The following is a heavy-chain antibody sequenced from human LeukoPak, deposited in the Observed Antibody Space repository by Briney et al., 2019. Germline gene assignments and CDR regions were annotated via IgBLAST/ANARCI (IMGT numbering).Heavy chain of an antibody. CDR1: GGSFSGYY. D-gene: IGHD3-10*01. CDR2: INHSGST. Sequence: SETLSLTCAVYGGSFSGYYWSWIRQPPGKGLEWIGEINHSGSTNYNPSLKSRLTISVDTSKNQFSLKLSSVTAADTAVYYCARERPPYYYGSGSYRASDIWGQGTMVTVSS. CDR3: ARERPPYYYGSGSYRASDI. V-gene: IGHV4-34*01. J-gene: IGHJ3*02.